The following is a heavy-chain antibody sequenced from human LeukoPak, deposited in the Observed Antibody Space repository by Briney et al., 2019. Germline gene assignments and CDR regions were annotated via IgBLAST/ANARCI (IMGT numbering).Heavy chain of an antibody. V-gene: IGHV3-21*01. CDR1: GFTFSSYS. CDR2: ISSSSSYI. J-gene: IGHJ4*02. D-gene: IGHD6-6*01. CDR3: ARDSGPSTYIAARPY. Sequence: GGSLRLSCAASGFTFSSYSMNWVRQAPGKGLEWVSSISSSSSYIYYADSVKGRFTISRDNAKNSLYLQMNSLRAEDTAVYYCARDSGPSTYIAARPYWGQGTLVTVSS.